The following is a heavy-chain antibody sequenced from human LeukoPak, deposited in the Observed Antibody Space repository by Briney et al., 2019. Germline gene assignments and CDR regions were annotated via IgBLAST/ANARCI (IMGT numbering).Heavy chain of an antibody. Sequence: SETLSLTCTVSGGSISSYYWSWIRQPPGKGLEWIGYIYYSGSTNYNPSLKSRVTISVDTSKNQFSLKLSSVTAADTAVYYCARDRGDCGGSYDYWGQGTLVTVSS. V-gene: IGHV4-59*01. CDR2: IYYSGST. D-gene: IGHD4-23*01. J-gene: IGHJ4*02. CDR3: ARDRGDCGGSYDY. CDR1: GGSISSYY.